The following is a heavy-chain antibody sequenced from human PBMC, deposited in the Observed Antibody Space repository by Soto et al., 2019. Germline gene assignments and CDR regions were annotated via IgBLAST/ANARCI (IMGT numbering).Heavy chain of an antibody. D-gene: IGHD2-8*01. CDR1: GGSISTYY. Sequence: ETLSLTCTVSGGSISTYYWSWIRQPPGKGLEWIGYIYYSGSTYYNPSLKSRVTMSVDTSKNQFLLRLNSVTAADTAVYFCVRECIGPRIFMYPFYYCALGTPVTVSA. CDR3: VRECIGPRIFMYPFYY. J-gene: IGHJ4*02. V-gene: IGHV4-59*12. CDR2: IYYSGST.